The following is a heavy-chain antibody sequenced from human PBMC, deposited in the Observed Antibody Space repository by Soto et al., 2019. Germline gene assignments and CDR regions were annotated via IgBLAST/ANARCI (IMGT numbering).Heavy chain of an antibody. D-gene: IGHD4-17*01. CDR1: VYTFTSYG. V-gene: IGHV1-24*01. Sequence: ASVKVSCKASVYTFTSYGSSWVRQAPGQGLEWMGGFDPEDGETIYAQKFQGRVTMTEDTSTDTAYMELSSLRSEDTAVYYCATTTYWYFDLWGRGTLVTVSS. CDR2: FDPEDGET. CDR3: ATTTYWYFDL. J-gene: IGHJ2*01.